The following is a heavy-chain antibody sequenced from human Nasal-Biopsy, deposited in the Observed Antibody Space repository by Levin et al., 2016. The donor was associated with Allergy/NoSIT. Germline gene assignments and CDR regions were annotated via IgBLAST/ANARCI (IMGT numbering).Heavy chain of an antibody. J-gene: IGHJ4*02. D-gene: IGHD6-19*01. CDR3: AKAGEEWLVQVYFDH. V-gene: IGHV3-23*01. Sequence: GESLKISCAASGFTFNTYAMSWVRQAPGKGLEWVSIISERGGSPYYADSVKGRFTISRDNSENTLYLQMSSLRVEDTAVYYCAKAGEEWLVQVYFDHWGQGSRVTVSS. CDR1: GFTFNTYA. CDR2: ISERGGSP.